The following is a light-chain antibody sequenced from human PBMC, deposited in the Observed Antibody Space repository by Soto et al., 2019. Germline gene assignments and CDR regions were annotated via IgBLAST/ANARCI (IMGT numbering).Light chain of an antibody. Sequence: EIVLTQSPATLSLSPGERATLSCRASQSVSSYLAWYQQKPGQAPRVLIYVASSRATGIPDRFSGSGSGTDFTLTISRLEPEDSASYYCQQYGSSVTFGPGTKVDIK. CDR1: QSVSSY. V-gene: IGKV3-20*01. J-gene: IGKJ3*01. CDR2: VAS. CDR3: QQYGSSVT.